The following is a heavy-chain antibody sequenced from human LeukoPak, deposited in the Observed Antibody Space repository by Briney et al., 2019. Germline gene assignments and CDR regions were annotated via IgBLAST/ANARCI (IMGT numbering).Heavy chain of an antibody. V-gene: IGHV4-59*12. J-gene: IGHJ4*02. D-gene: IGHD6-13*01. CDR3: ARDILATSIAAPYY. CDR1: GGSISSYY. Sequence: PSETLSLTCTVSGGSISSYYWSWIRQPPGKGLEWIGYIYYSGSTNYNPSLKSRVTISVDTSKNQFSLKLSSVNAADTAVYYCARDILATSIAAPYYWGQGTLVTVSS. CDR2: IYYSGST.